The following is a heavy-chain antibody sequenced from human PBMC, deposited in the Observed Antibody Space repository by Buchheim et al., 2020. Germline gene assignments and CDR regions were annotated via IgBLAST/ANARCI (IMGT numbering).Heavy chain of an antibody. V-gene: IGHV3-48*03. Sequence: EVQLVESGGGLVQPGGSLRLSCAASGFTFSSYEMNWVRQAPGKGLEWVSYIISSGSTIYYADSVKGRFTISRDNAKNSLYLQMNRLSDEATAVYYCARVGFDSGGYTGSYYYYYYMDVWGKGTT. J-gene: IGHJ6*03. CDR2: IISSGSTI. D-gene: IGHD3-22*01. CDR1: GFTFSSYE. CDR3: ARVGFDSGGYTGSYYYYYYMDV.